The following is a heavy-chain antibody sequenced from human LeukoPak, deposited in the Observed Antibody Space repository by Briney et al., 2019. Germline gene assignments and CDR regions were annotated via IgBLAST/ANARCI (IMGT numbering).Heavy chain of an antibody. J-gene: IGHJ4*02. D-gene: IGHD2-21*01. V-gene: IGHV6-1*01. CDR2: TYYRSKWHY. Sequence: SQTLSLTCAISGDSVSSKTAAWNWIRQSPSRGLELLGRTYYRSKWHYDYSASVESRITINPDTSTNQVFLQLNSVTPEDTAVYFCARNSCLHFDYWGRGTLVTVSS. CDR3: ARNSCLHFDY. CDR1: GDSVSSKTAA.